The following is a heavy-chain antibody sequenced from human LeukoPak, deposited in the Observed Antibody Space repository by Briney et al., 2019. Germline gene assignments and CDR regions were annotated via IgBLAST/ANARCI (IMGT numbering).Heavy chain of an antibody. Sequence: GGSLRLSCAASGFTVSSNYMSWVRQAPGKGLEWVSVIYSGGSTYYADSVKGRFTISRDNSKNTLYLQMNSLRAEDTAVYYCARDHSSGYYLFDYWGQGTLVTVSS. CDR3: ARDHSSGYYLFDY. V-gene: IGHV3-66*02. J-gene: IGHJ4*02. CDR2: IYSGGST. CDR1: GFTVSSNY. D-gene: IGHD3-22*01.